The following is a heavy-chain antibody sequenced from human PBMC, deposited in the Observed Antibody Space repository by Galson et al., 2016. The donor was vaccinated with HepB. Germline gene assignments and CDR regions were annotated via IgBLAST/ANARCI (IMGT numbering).Heavy chain of an antibody. CDR1: GYSFTNSG. CDR2: ISGHSGNT. Sequence: SVKVSCKASGYSFTNSGINWVRQAPGQGLEWMGWISGHSGNTHFAEEFQDRVTMTTDTSTSTAYMELRTLRSDDTVVYYCARGGFDILTTWGQGTLVIVSS. D-gene: IGHD3-9*01. J-gene: IGHJ1*01. CDR3: ARGGFDILTT. V-gene: IGHV1-18*01.